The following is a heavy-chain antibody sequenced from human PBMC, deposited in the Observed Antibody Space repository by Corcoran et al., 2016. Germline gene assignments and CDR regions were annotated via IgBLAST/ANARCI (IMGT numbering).Heavy chain of an antibody. Sequence: QVQLVESGGGVVQPGRSLRLSCAASGFTFRNYGMHWVRQAPGKGLGWVTFIWYDGSNKYYVDSVEGRFTISRDNSKNTLSLQMNSLRAEDTAIYFCARDRDSSYYDLWGRGTLVTVSS. D-gene: IGHD2-15*01. CDR1: GFTFRNYG. CDR2: IWYDGSNK. V-gene: IGHV3-33*01. CDR3: ARDRDSSYYDL. J-gene: IGHJ2*01.